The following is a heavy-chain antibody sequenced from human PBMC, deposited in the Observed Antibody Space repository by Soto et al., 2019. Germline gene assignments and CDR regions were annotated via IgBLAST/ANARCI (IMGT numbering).Heavy chain of an antibody. CDR3: ARDRVAGIWGDAFDI. J-gene: IGHJ3*02. CDR1: GYTFTNHG. CDR2: INPYNANT. Sequence: GASVKVSCKTSGYTFTNHGINWVRQAPGQGLEWMGWINPYNANTNYAQKLQLRVSMTTDTATSTAYMDLRSLTSDDTAVYYCARDRVAGIWGDAFDIWGQGTMVTVSS. D-gene: IGHD3-16*01. V-gene: IGHV1-18*04.